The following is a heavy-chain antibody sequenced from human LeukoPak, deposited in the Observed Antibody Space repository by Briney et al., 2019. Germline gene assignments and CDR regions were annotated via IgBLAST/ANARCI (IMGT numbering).Heavy chain of an antibody. CDR1: GFTYDDYG. CDR2: INWNSGST. D-gene: IGHD3-10*01. J-gene: IGHJ4*02. CDR3: ARDGGSWRYYNDGFDY. V-gene: IGHV3-20*04. Sequence: GGPLTLSCAASGFTYDDYGLIWLRQAPGKGLQWVAWINWNSGSTGYADSVKGRYTISRDNAKNSLYLQMNSLRAEDTGVYYCARDGGSWRYYNDGFDYWGQGTLVTVS.